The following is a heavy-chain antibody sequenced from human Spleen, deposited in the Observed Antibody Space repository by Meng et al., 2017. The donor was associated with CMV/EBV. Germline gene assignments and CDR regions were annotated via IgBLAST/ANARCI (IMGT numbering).Heavy chain of an antibody. J-gene: IGHJ4*02. Sequence: KDPCKASGGTFRSYSSAWVRQDRGQGLEWMGGISPIFGTANYAQKFQGRVTITTDDSTSTAYMELSNLRSEDTAVYYCARGIVGDTHWGQGTLVTVSS. CDR2: ISPIFGTA. V-gene: IGHV1-69*05. CDR1: GGTFRSYS. D-gene: IGHD1-26*01. CDR3: ARGIVGDTH.